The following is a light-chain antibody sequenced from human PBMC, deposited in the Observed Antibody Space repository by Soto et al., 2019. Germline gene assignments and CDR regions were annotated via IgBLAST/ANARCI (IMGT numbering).Light chain of an antibody. CDR3: QQLNSSPRT. J-gene: IGKJ1*01. CDR2: AAS. CDR1: QDISTY. V-gene: IGKV1-9*01. Sequence: DIQLTQSPSFLSASVGDRVTITCRASQDISTYLAWYQQKPVKAPKLLIYAASTLQSGVPSRFSGSGSGTEFTLTSSSLQPEDFATYYCQQLNSSPRTFGQGTKVEIK.